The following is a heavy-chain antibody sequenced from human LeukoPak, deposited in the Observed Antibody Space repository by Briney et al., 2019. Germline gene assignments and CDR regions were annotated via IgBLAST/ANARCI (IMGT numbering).Heavy chain of an antibody. J-gene: IGHJ5*02. Sequence: PGESLKISCKGSGYSFTSYWIGWVRPMPGKGLEWMGIIYPGVSDTRYSPSFQGQVTISADKSISTAYLQWSSLKASDTAMYYCARRDNYDFWSGYYEVGYWFDPWGQGTLVTVSS. CDR2: IYPGVSDT. D-gene: IGHD3-3*01. CDR3: ARRDNYDFWSGYYEVGYWFDP. V-gene: IGHV5-51*01. CDR1: GYSFTSYW.